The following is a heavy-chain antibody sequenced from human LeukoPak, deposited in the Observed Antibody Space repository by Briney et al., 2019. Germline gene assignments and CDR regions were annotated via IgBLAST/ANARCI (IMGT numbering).Heavy chain of an antibody. CDR1: GYSISSDYY. V-gene: IGHV4-38-2*02. Sequence: PSETLSLTCTVSGYSISSDYYCGLIRQPPGKGLEWIGSIYHSGSTYYNPSLKSRVTISVDTSKNQFSLKLSSVTAADTAVYYCARDNISSYSDAFDIWGQGTMVTVSS. D-gene: IGHD2-15*01. J-gene: IGHJ3*02. CDR2: IYHSGST. CDR3: ARDNISSYSDAFDI.